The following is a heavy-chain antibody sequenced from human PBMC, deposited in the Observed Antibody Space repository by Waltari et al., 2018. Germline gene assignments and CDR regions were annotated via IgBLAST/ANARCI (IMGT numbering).Heavy chain of an antibody. CDR2: IRSKANSYAT. J-gene: IGHJ4*02. CDR1: GFTFSDSA. CDR3: TRLPGVDYDDLY. V-gene: IGHV3-73*02. D-gene: IGHD3-22*01. Sequence: EVQLVESGGGLVQPGGSLKLSCAASGFTFSDSAMHWVRQASGKGLEWVGRIRSKANSYATIYAASVKGRFTISRDDSKNTAYLQMNSLKTEDTAVYYCTRLPGVDYDDLYWGQGTLVTVSS.